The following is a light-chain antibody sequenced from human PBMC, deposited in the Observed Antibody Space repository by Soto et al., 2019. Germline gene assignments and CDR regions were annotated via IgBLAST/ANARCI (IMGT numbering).Light chain of an antibody. CDR3: QHYDNLLLT. V-gene: IGKV1-33*01. CDR2: DAS. CDR1: QDTNTY. J-gene: IGKJ4*01. Sequence: DIQMTQSPSSLSASVGDRVTITCQASQDTNTYLNWYQQKPGKAPKLLIYDASKLETGVPSRFSGGGSATDFNLTVTSLQLEDIATYFCQHYDNLLLTCGGGTKVEL.